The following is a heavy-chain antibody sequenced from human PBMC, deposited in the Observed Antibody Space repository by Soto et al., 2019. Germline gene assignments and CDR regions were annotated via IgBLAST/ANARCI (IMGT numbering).Heavy chain of an antibody. J-gene: IGHJ6*03. CDR2: IYPGDSDT. Sequence: EVQLVQSGAEVKKPGESLKISCKGSGYSFTSYWIGWVRQMPGKGLEWMGIIYPGDSDTRYSPSFQGQVTISADKSISTAYLQWSSLKASDTAMYYCARQVRFLEWLSLEYYYYMDVWGKGTTVTVSS. CDR3: ARQVRFLEWLSLEYYYYMDV. CDR1: GYSFTSYW. V-gene: IGHV5-51*01. D-gene: IGHD3-3*01.